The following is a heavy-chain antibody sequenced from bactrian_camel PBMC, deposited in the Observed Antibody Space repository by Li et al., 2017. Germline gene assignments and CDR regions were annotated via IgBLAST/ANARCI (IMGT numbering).Heavy chain of an antibody. D-gene: IGHD5*01. Sequence: HVQLVKSGGGSVQAGGSLKLSCVVSEYAYMRHCLGWFRQAPGEERDGVAAMWPGGGSTYYSDSVKGRFTISQDDRKRTLYLQMDKLKPEDTAMYYCAAQVGGACYVLQPKYSYWGQGTQVTVS. J-gene: IGHJ4*01. V-gene: IGHV3S1*01. CDR1: EYAYMRHC. CDR3: AAQVGGACYVLQPKYSY. CDR2: MWPGGGST.